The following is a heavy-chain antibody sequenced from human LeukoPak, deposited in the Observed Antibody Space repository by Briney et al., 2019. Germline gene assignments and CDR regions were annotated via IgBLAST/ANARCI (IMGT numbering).Heavy chain of an antibody. J-gene: IGHJ4*02. CDR2: VLYSGTT. V-gene: IGHV4-59*08. CDR1: GGSINDYY. Sequence: SETLSLTCTISGGSINDYYWSWIRQPAGKGLEWIGYVLYSGTTNYNPSLKSRVSISLDTSKNQFSLMVNSVTAADTAVYFCAGQQLERGEDHWGQGTLVIVSS. CDR3: AGQQLERGEDH. D-gene: IGHD1-1*01.